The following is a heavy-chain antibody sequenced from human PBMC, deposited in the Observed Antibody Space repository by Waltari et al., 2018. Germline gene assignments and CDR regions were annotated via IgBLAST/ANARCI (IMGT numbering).Heavy chain of an antibody. CDR3: AKGGIAVAVYNWFDP. CDR1: GFSFSSYP. V-gene: IGHV3-23*01. D-gene: IGHD6-19*01. J-gene: IGHJ5*02. Sequence: EVQLLESGGGLVQPGGSLRLSCAASGFSFSSYPMSWVRQAPGKGLEWVSAFSGSGGRTYYADSVKVRFTISRDHSKNKLYLQMNSLRADDTAVYYSAKGGIAVAVYNWFDPWGQGTLFTVSS. CDR2: FSGSGGRT.